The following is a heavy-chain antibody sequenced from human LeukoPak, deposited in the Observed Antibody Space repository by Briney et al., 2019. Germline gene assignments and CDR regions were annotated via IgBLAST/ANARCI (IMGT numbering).Heavy chain of an antibody. Sequence: PSETLSLTCTVSGGSISSSSYYWGWIRQPPGKGLEWIGSIYYSGSTYYNPSLKSRVTISVDTSKNQFSLKLSSVTAADTAVYYCARAGGYSSGRSGFDPWGQGTLVTVSS. CDR2: IYYSGST. D-gene: IGHD6-19*01. J-gene: IGHJ5*02. CDR3: ARAGGYSSGRSGFDP. V-gene: IGHV4-39*07. CDR1: GGSISSSSYY.